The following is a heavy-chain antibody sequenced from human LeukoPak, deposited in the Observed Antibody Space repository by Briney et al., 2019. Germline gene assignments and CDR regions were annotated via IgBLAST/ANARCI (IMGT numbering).Heavy chain of an antibody. CDR2: IWYDGSNK. Sequence: TGGSLRLSCAASGFIFSSYGMHWVRQAPGKGLEWVAVIWYDGSNKYYADAVKGRFTISRDNSKNTLYLQMNSLRAEDTAVYFCARDHGDYSGKDYWGQGTLVTVSS. J-gene: IGHJ4*02. CDR1: GFIFSSYG. D-gene: IGHD4-17*01. CDR3: ARDHGDYSGKDY. V-gene: IGHV3-33*01.